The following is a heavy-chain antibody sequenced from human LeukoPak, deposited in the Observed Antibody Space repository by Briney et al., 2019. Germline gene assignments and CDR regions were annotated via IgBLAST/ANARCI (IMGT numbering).Heavy chain of an antibody. CDR1: GGSISSSNW. J-gene: IGHJ4*02. D-gene: IGHD1-1*01. CDR2: IYHSGST. CDR3: ARVQLGSYYFDY. Sequence: PSETLSLTCAVSGGSISSSNWWSWVRQPPGKGLEWIGEIYHSGSTNYNPSLKSQVTISVDKSKNQFSLKLSSVTAADTAVYYCARVQLGSYYFDYWGQGTLVTVSS. V-gene: IGHV4-4*02.